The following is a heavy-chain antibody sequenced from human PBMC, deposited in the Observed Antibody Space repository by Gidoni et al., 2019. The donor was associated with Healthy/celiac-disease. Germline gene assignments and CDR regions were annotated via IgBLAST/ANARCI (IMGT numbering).Heavy chain of an antibody. CDR3: VRGPYYHPGFVY. CDR1: GGSFSGYY. D-gene: IGHD3-22*01. Sequence: QVQLQQWGAGLLKPSETLSLTSAVYGGSFSGYYWSWIRQPPGKGLEWIGEINHSGSTNYNPSLKSRVTISVDTSKNQFSLKLSSVTAADTAVYYCVRGPYYHPGFVYWGQGTLVTVSS. V-gene: IGHV4-34*01. CDR2: INHSGST. J-gene: IGHJ4*02.